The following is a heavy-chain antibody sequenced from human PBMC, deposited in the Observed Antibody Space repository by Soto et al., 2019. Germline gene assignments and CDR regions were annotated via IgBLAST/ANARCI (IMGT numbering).Heavy chain of an antibody. CDR1: GFTFDDYA. D-gene: IGHD2-15*01. CDR3: AKDPCSGGSCYSDFDI. V-gene: IGHV3-9*01. CDR2: ISWNSGSI. J-gene: IGHJ3*02. Sequence: GGSLRLSCAASGFTFDDYAMHWVRQAPGKGLEWVSGISWNSGSIGYADSVKGRFTISRDNAKNSLYLQMNSLRAEDTALYYCAKDPCSGGSCYSDFDIWGQGPMVTVSS.